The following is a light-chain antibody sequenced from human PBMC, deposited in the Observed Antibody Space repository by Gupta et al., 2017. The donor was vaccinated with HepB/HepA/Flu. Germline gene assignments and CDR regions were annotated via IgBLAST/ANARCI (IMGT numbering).Light chain of an antibody. Sequence: EIVLTQSPGTLSLSPGERATLACRASESIRSNFLEWYQQKPGQAPRLLIYGTSNRATGIPDRFSGSGSGTDFTLTISRLEPEDFAVYFCHHFDSSPYTFGQGTKLEIK. CDR2: GTS. CDR1: ESIRSNF. J-gene: IGKJ2*01. V-gene: IGKV3-20*01. CDR3: HHFDSSPYT.